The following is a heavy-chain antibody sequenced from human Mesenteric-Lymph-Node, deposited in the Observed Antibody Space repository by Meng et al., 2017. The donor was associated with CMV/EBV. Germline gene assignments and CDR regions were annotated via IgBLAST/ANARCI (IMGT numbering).Heavy chain of an antibody. D-gene: IGHD4-17*01. CDR2: IDFIGST. Sequence: SETLSLTCTVSGASITSGNYHWSWIRQRPGKGLEWIGSIDFIGSTYYNPSLKSRGTISIDTSKNQFSLKLSSVTAADTAVYYCARDGGLRTMDVWGQGTTVTVSS. CDR1: GASITSGNYH. J-gene: IGHJ6*02. V-gene: IGHV4-31*03. CDR3: ARDGGLRTMDV.